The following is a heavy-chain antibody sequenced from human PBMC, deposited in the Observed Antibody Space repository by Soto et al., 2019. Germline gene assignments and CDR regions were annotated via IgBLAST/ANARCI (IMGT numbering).Heavy chain of an antibody. CDR2: IYYGGST. D-gene: IGHD2-21*02. CDR1: VRSFSSDTNY. V-gene: IGHV4-61*01. CDR3: ARSFEGDSKGIDY. Sequence: PSEILALPCTASVRSFSSDTNYWSWIRNPQVTGLEWIGYIYYGGSTNYNHSLKSRVTISVDSSKNQFALRLSSVTTTDTAMYYGARSFEGDSKGIDYWGQGTLVTVSS. J-gene: IGHJ4*02.